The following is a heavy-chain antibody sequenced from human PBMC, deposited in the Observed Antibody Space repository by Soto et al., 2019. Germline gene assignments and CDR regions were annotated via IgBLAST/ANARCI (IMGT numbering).Heavy chain of an antibody. CDR2: ISSNGGST. CDR1: GFTFSSYA. D-gene: IGHD6-13*01. J-gene: IGHJ4*02. CDR3: ARCGEQQLVRGKLDY. Sequence: GGSLRLSCAASGFTFSSYAMHWVRQAPGKGLEYVSAISSNGGSTYYANSVKGRFTISRDNSKNTLYLQMGSLRAEDMAVYYCARCGEQQLVRGKLDYWGQGTLVTVSS. V-gene: IGHV3-64*01.